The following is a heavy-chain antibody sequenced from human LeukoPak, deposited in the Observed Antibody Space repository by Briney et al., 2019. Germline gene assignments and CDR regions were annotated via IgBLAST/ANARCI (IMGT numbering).Heavy chain of an antibody. Sequence: SVTVSCTASGGTFSSYAISWVRQPPGQGLEWMGGIIPIFGTANYAQKFQGRVTITAVESMSTAYMELSSLRSEDTAVYYCARGWLSETTVVTPYNYWGQGTLVTVSS. D-gene: IGHD4-23*01. V-gene: IGHV1-69*13. CDR1: GGTFSSYA. CDR3: ARGWLSETTVVTPYNY. J-gene: IGHJ4*02. CDR2: IIPIFGTA.